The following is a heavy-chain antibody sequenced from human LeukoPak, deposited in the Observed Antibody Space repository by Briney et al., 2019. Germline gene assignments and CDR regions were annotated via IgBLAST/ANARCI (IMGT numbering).Heavy chain of an antibody. CDR1: GGSISSYY. J-gene: IGHJ3*02. CDR2: IYYSGST. D-gene: IGHD1-26*01. CDR3: AREVVGGSYSFIGAFDI. Sequence: SETLSLTCTVSGGSISSYYWSWIRQPPGKGLEWIGYIYYSGSTNYNPSLKSRVTISVDTSKNQFSLKLSSVTAADTAVYYCAREVVGGSYSFIGAFDIWGQGTMVTVSS. V-gene: IGHV4-59*01.